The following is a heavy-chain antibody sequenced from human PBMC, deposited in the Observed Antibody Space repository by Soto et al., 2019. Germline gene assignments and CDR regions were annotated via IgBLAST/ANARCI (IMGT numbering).Heavy chain of an antibody. J-gene: IGHJ4*02. CDR1: GLTFSGYG. Sequence: QGQMVESGGGVVQPGTSLRLSCVVTGLTFSGYGMHWVRQAPGKGLEWVADITYDGSSTYYADAVKGRFTVSRDNSKNILYLQMTSLRGDDTAMYYCAKDQMGRGWRTLDSWGQGTLVIVSS. V-gene: IGHV3-30*18. CDR3: AKDQMGRGWRTLDS. CDR2: ITYDGSST. D-gene: IGHD3-10*01.